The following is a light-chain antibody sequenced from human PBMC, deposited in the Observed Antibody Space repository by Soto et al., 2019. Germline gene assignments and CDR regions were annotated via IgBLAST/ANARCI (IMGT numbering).Light chain of an antibody. V-gene: IGKV1-39*01. CDR1: QTVKNY. CDR2: AAS. J-gene: IGKJ2*01. CDR3: QQSYSDRQT. Sequence: DIQLTQSPSSLSASVGDTVTITCRAGQTVKNYLNWYQLKPGKVPKLLIYAASSLQNGAPARFVGGASGTDFTLTIITLQPEDFATYYCQQSYSDRQTFGQGTKLEI.